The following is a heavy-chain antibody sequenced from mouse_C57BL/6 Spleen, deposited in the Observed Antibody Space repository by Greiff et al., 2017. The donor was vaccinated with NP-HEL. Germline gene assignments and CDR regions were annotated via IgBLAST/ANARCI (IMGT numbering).Heavy chain of an antibody. D-gene: IGHD1-1*01. J-gene: IGHJ4*01. CDR3: ARSATTVVDAMDY. Sequence: VKLQQPGTELVKPGASVKLSCKASGYTFTSYWMHWVKQRPGQGLEWIGNINPSNGGTNYNEKFKSKATLTVDKSSSTAYMQLSSLTSEDSAVYYCARSATTVVDAMDYWGQGTSVTVSS. CDR1: GYTFTSYW. CDR2: INPSNGGT. V-gene: IGHV1-53*01.